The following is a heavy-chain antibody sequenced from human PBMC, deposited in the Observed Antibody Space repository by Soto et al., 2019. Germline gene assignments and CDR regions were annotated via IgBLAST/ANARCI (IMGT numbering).Heavy chain of an antibody. V-gene: IGHV3-33*01. J-gene: IGHJ6*03. CDR3: ARGGRYIWGSYRSYYYYYMDV. CDR1: GFTFSSYG. D-gene: IGHD3-16*02. CDR2: IWYDGSNK. Sequence: PGGSPRLSCAASGFTFSSYGMHWVRQDPGKGLEWVAVIWYDGSNKYYADSVKGRFTISRDNSKNTLYLQMNSLRAEDTAVYYCARGGRYIWGSYRSYYYYYMDVWGKGTTVTVSS.